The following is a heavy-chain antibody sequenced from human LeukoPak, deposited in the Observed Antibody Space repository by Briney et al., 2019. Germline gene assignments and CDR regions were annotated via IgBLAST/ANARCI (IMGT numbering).Heavy chain of an antibody. CDR2: MNPNSGNT. J-gene: IGHJ6*03. Sequence: ASVKVSCKASGYTFTSYDINWVRQAPGQGREWMGWMNPNSGNTVYAQKFQGRVTITRNTSISTAYMELSSLRSEDTAVYYCARGGYSYGYVPTYYYYYYMDVWGKGTTVTVSS. CDR1: GYTFTSYD. D-gene: IGHD5-18*01. V-gene: IGHV1-8*03. CDR3: ARGGYSYGYVPTYYYYYYMDV.